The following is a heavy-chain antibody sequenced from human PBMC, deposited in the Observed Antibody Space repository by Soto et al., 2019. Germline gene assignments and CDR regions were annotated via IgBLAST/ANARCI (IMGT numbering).Heavy chain of an antibody. J-gene: IGHJ4*02. V-gene: IGHV5-51*01. D-gene: IGHD6-25*01. CDR2: GFPGDSDT. CDR1: GYSFTTSW. CDR3: AAGSDYGGAFLY. Sequence: EVHLVQSGAEVKKPGEDLRISCKAAGYSFTTSWIGWVRQMPGKGLEWMGVGFPGDSDTRYSPPFEGHVSISADKSITSAYLEWSSLKASDTAIYYCAAGSDYGGAFLYWGQGSLVTVSS.